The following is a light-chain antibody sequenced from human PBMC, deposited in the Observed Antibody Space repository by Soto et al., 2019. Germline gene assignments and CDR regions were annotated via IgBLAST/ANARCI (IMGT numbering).Light chain of an antibody. CDR1: SSDVGGYNY. Sequence: QSALTQPRSVSGSPGQSVTISCTGTSSDVGGYNYVPWYQQHPGKAPKLMIYDVSKRPSGVPDRFSGSKSGNTASLTISGLQAEDEAGYYGCSYAGSYTFYVFGTGTKVTVL. CDR3: CSYAGSYTFYV. J-gene: IGLJ1*01. V-gene: IGLV2-11*01. CDR2: DVS.